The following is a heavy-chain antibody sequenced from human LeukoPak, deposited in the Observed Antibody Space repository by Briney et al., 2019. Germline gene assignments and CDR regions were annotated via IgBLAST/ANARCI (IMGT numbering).Heavy chain of an antibody. V-gene: IGHV4-4*07. Sequence: SETLSLTCTVSGGSISSYYWSWIRQPAGKGLEWIGRIYTSGSTNYNPSLKSRVTMSVDTSKNQFSLKLSSVTAADTAVYYCARASLDYDYVWGTAMGFDYWGQGNLVTVSS. J-gene: IGHJ4*02. D-gene: IGHD3-16*01. CDR3: ARASLDYDYVWGTAMGFDY. CDR2: IYTSGST. CDR1: GGSISSYY.